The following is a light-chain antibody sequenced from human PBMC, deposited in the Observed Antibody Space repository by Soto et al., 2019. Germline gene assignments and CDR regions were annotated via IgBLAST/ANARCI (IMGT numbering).Light chain of an antibody. CDR1: QILVHSDGIAY. Sequence: DIVMTQSPLSLPVTPGEPSSISCRSNQILVHSDGIAYFSWFQQRPGRSPRRLIYKVSNRDSGVPARFSGSGSGTDFALKISRVEAEDVGVYYCMQGTHWPITFGQGTRLQTK. CDR2: KVS. V-gene: IGKV2-30*02. J-gene: IGKJ5*01. CDR3: MQGTHWPIT.